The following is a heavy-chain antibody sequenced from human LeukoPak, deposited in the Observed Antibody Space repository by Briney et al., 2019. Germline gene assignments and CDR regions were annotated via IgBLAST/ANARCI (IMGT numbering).Heavy chain of an antibody. V-gene: IGHV3-30-3*01. CDR1: GFTFSSYA. Sequence: PGGSLRLSCAASGFTFSSYAMHWVRQAPGKGLEWVAVISYDGSNKYYADSVKGRFTISRDNSKNTLYLQMNSLRAEDTAVYYCARGAGDYYDSSGYYYFDYWGQGTLVTVSS. J-gene: IGHJ4*02. CDR2: ISYDGSNK. D-gene: IGHD3-22*01. CDR3: ARGAGDYYDSSGYYYFDY.